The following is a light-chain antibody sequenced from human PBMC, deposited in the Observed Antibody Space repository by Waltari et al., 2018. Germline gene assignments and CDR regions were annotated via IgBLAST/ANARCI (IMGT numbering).Light chain of an antibody. V-gene: IGKV1-33*01. CDR1: PDIRNS. J-gene: IGKJ4*01. Sequence: DIQMTQSPSSLSASVGDRVTIPCQASPDIRNSLNWYQHKQGRAPTLLISHASDLQPGVPTRFSGSGSGTNFTLTISSLQPEDFAVYYCQQFRHLPLTFGAGTKMEVK. CDR3: QQFRHLPLT. CDR2: HAS.